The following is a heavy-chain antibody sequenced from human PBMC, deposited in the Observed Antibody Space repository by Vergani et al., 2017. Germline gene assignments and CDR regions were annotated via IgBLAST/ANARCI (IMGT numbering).Heavy chain of an antibody. CDR1: GDSIISRSYY. J-gene: IGHJ4*02. CDR2: IYNSGNG. D-gene: IGHD2-2*02. V-gene: IGHV4-39*01. CDR3: ARGYCSSTSCYMTGDY. Sequence: QMQLQESGPGLVKASETLSLTCTVSGDSIISRSYYWGWIRQPPGKGLEWIGSIYNSGNGDSSSSLKSRVTISADTSKNQFSLRLTSVTAADTAVYYCARGYCSSTSCYMTGDYWGQGTLVTVSS.